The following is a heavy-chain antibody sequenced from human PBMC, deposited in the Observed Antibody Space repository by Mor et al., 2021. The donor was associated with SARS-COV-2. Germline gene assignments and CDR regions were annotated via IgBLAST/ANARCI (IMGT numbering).Heavy chain of an antibody. Sequence: VRQAPGKGLEWVSVISSTGSNANYADSVKGRFFISRDNSKDTLYLQMNSLRADDTALYYCARGGWLGGPGAHYWGQGTLVTVSS. D-gene: IGHD3-10*01. CDR3: ARGGWLGGPGAHY. CDR2: ISSTGSNA. J-gene: IGHJ4*02. V-gene: IGHV3-23*01.